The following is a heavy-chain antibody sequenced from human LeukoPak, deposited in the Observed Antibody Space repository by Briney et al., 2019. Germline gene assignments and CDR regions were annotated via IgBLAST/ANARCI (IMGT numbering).Heavy chain of an antibody. V-gene: IGHV3-7*01. J-gene: IGHJ4*02. CDR1: GFTFSSYW. CDR2: IKQDGSEK. Sequence: GGSLRLSCAASGFTFSSYWMSWVRQAPGKGLEWVANIKQDGSEKYYVDSVKGRFTISRDNAKNSLYLQMNSLRAEDTAVYYCARDAPYYDYVWGSYRYSDYWGQGTLVTVSS. CDR3: ARDAPYYDYVWGSYRYSDY. D-gene: IGHD3-16*02.